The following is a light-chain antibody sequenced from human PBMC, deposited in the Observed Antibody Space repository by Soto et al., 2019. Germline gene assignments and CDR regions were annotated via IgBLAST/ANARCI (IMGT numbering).Light chain of an antibody. Sequence: EIMLTQSPCTLSLSPGERATLSCRASQSVSSSYLAWYQQKPGQAPRLLIYGVSSRATGIPDRFSGSGSGTDFTLTITRLEPEDFAVYYCQHYGYSLWTFGQGTKVDIK. CDR1: QSVSSSY. CDR2: GVS. J-gene: IGKJ1*01. V-gene: IGKV3-20*01. CDR3: QHYGYSLWT.